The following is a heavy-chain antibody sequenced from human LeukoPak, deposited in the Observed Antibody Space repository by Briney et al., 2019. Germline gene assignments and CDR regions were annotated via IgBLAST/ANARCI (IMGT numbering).Heavy chain of an antibody. Sequence: SETLSLTCTVSGASISSSTSCYWGWLRQPPGKGLEWIGSIYYSGSSDYNPSLKSRVTISLDTSKNQFSLNLTSVTAADTAVYYCARDEATVTTYDYWGQGALVTVSS. D-gene: IGHD4-11*01. V-gene: IGHV4-39*07. J-gene: IGHJ4*02. CDR1: GASISSSTSCY. CDR3: ARDEATVTTYDY. CDR2: IYYSGSS.